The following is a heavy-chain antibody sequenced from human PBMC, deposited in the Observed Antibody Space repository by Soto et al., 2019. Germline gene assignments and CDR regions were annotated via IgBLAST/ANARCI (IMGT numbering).Heavy chain of an antibody. Sequence: SETLSLTCTVSGGSISSYYWSWIRQPPGKGLEWIGYIFYSESTNYNPSLKSRVTISVDTSKNQFSLKLSSVTAADTAVYYCARGEFGRQIDYWGQGTLVTVSS. J-gene: IGHJ4*02. CDR3: ARGEFGRQIDY. CDR2: IFYSEST. D-gene: IGHD3-10*01. V-gene: IGHV4-59*01. CDR1: GGSISSYY.